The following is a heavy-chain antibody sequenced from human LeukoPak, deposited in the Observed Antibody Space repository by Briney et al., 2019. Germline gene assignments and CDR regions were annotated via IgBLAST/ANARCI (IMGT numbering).Heavy chain of an antibody. CDR3: SRGRSAVTTRLDY. Sequence: SVKVSCKASGGTFSSYAISGVRQAPGQGVAWMGRIIPILGIANNAQKFQERVTITADKSTTTAYMELSNRRSEDSAVYYCSRGRSAVTTRLDYWGQGTLVSVFS. V-gene: IGHV1-69*04. CDR2: IIPILGIA. J-gene: IGHJ4*02. D-gene: IGHD4-17*01. CDR1: GGTFSSYA.